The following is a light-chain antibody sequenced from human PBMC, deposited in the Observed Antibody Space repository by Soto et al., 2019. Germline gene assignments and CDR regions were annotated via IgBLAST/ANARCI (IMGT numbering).Light chain of an antibody. Sequence: EIVLTQSPATLSLSPGEGATLSCRPSQSVSSYLAWYQQKPGQAPRLLIYDASNRATGIPARFSGSGSGTDFTLTISSLEPEDFAVYYCQQRSNWPPTFGQGTKVDIK. V-gene: IGKV3-11*01. CDR3: QQRSNWPPT. CDR2: DAS. CDR1: QSVSSY. J-gene: IGKJ1*01.